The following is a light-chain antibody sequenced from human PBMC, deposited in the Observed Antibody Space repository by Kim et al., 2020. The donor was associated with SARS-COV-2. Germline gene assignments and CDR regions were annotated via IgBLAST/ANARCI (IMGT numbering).Light chain of an antibody. CDR2: YAS. J-gene: IGKJ2*01. V-gene: IGKV1D-13*01. CDR3: QQFENYPS. Sequence: SASVGHRVTITCRTSQDIRRDLAWYQQKTGKPPTLLLYYASCLEGGVPSRFSGSGSGTDFTLTIGSLHPEDFATYYCQQFENYPSFGQGTKVDIK. CDR1: QDIRRD.